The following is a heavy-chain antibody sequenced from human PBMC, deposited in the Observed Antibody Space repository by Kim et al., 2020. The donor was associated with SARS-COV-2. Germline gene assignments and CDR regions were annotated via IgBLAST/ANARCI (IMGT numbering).Heavy chain of an antibody. J-gene: IGHJ5*02. CDR2: IYYSGST. V-gene: IGHV4-59*01. CDR3: ARKQAVAGPYGGWFDP. Sequence: SETLSLTCTVSGGSISSYYWSWIRQPPGKGLEWIGYIYYSGSTNYNPSLKSRVTISVDTSKNQFSLKLSSVTAADTAVYYCARKQAVAGPYGGWFDPWGQGTLVTVSS. CDR1: GGSISSYY. D-gene: IGHD6-19*01.